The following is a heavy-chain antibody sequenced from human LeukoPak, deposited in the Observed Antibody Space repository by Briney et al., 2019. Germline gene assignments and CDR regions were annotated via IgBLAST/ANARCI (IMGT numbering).Heavy chain of an antibody. V-gene: IGHV4-34*01. D-gene: IGHD2-21*01. CDR1: GGSFSGYY. J-gene: IGHJ5*02. CDR2: INHSGST. Sequence: SETLSLTCAVYGGSFSGYYWSWIRQPPGKGLEWIGEINHSGSTNYNPSLKSRVTISVDTSKNQFSLKLSSVTAADTAVYYCARGRGDQADWFDPWGQGTLDTVSS. CDR3: ARGRGDQADWFDP.